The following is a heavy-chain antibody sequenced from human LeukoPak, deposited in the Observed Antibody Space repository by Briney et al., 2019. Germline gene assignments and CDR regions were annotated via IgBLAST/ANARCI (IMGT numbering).Heavy chain of an antibody. J-gene: IGHJ4*02. Sequence: ASVKVSCKASGGTFSSYGVSWVRQAPGQGLEWMGGIVPIFRSTTYAQKFRGRVMITADESMNTAYMELSSLRSEDTAVYYCARAQRAGYNVYHFDYWGQGTLVTVSS. D-gene: IGHD5-24*01. V-gene: IGHV1-69*13. CDR2: IVPIFRST. CDR1: GGTFSSYG. CDR3: ARAQRAGYNVYHFDY.